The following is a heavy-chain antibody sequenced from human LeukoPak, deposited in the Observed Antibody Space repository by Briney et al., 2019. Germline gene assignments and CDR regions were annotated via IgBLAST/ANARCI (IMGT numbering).Heavy chain of an antibody. CDR3: ARDRSMVRGVPRYPHIVRFDP. D-gene: IGHD3-10*01. J-gene: IGHJ5*02. CDR1: GFTFSSYS. Sequence: GGSLRLSCAASGFTFSSYSMNWVRQAPGKGLEWVSSISSSSSYIYYADSVKGRFTISRDNAKNSLYLQMNSLRAEDTAVYYCARDRSMVRGVPRYPHIVRFDPWGQGTLVTISS. V-gene: IGHV3-21*04. CDR2: ISSSSSYI.